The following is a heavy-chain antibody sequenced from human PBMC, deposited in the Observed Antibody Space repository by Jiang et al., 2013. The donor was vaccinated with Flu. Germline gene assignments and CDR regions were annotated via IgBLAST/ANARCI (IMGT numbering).Heavy chain of an antibody. CDR1: GDSFTNSY. CDR3: ARYRSPPYYYDSGFYRTQAFDV. V-gene: IGHV4-34*01. D-gene: IGHD3-22*01. J-gene: IGHJ3*01. CDR2: VNHSGST. Sequence: LLKPSETLSLTCAVYGDSFTNSYWSWIRQPPGKGLEWIGEVNHSGSTDYNPSLESRVTLSVDMSRNQFSLRLTSVTAADTAVYYCARYRSPPYYYDSGFYRTQAFDVWSQGTMVTVSS.